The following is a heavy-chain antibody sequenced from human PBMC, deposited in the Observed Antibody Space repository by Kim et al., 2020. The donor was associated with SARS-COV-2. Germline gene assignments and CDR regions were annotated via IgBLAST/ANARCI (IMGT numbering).Heavy chain of an antibody. D-gene: IGHD3-10*01. CDR3: ARKTYYYGSGSYGAFDY. J-gene: IGHJ4*02. V-gene: IGHV4-59*08. CDR2: IYYRGST. Sequence: SETLSLTCTVSGGSISSYYWSWIRQPPGKGLEWIGYIYYRGSTNYNPSLKSRVTISVDTSKNQFSLKLSSVTAADTAVYYCARKTYYYGSGSYGAFDYWGQGTLVTVSS. CDR1: GGSISSYY.